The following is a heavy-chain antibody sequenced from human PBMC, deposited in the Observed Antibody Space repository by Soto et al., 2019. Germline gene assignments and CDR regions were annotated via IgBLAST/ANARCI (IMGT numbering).Heavy chain of an antibody. CDR1: GFTFSSYG. V-gene: IGHV3-30-3*01. Sequence: GGSLRLSCAASGFTFSSYGMHWVRQAPGRGLEWVAVISYDGSNKYYADSVKGRFTISRDNSKNTLYLQMNSLRAEDTAVYYCARAPVVVVAAIDYWGQGTLVNVSS. J-gene: IGHJ4*02. D-gene: IGHD2-15*01. CDR2: ISYDGSNK. CDR3: ARAPVVVVAAIDY.